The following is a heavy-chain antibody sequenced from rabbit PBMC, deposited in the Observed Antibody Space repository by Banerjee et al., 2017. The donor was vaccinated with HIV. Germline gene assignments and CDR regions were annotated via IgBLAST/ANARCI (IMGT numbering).Heavy chain of an antibody. CDR3: ARGDYAGYAGYGSDWLDL. D-gene: IGHD7-1*01. J-gene: IGHJ5*01. Sequence: LVESGRFLVEPDGCLILTREASGLDVCSHFYKCWVRLDPGSGLEWIGCISACRRGNTYYASWVNGRFTISKTSSTTVTLQMTSLTAADTATYFCARGDYAGYAGYGSDWLDLWGPGTLVTVS. V-gene: IGHV1S40*01. CDR2: ISACRRGNT. CDR1: GLDVCSHFY.